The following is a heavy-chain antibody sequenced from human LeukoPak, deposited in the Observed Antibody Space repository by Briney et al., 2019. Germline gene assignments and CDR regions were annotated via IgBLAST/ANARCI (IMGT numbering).Heavy chain of an antibody. CDR1: GFTFGGYG. J-gene: IGHJ4*02. Sequence: GGSLRLSCAGSGFTFGGYGMHWFRQTPGKWLEWVAVIAYDGSRAFYADSVKCRFTISRDNSKNTMSVQMDDLRAEDTAVYYCTRYNNDHFDYWGQGTLVTVSS. V-gene: IGHV3-33*01. CDR2: IAYDGSRA. D-gene: IGHD1-14*01. CDR3: TRYNNDHFDY.